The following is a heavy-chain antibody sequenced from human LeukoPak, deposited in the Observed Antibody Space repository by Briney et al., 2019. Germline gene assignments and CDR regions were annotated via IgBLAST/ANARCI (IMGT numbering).Heavy chain of an antibody. CDR3: ARGTNWSPLDFDH. Sequence: PSETLSLTCAVYGGSFSGYYWSWIRQPPGKGLEWIGEINHSGSTNYNPSLKSRVTISVDTSKNQFSLKLSSVTAADTAVYYCARGTNWSPLDFDHWGQGTLVTVSS. CDR2: INHSGST. V-gene: IGHV4-34*01. J-gene: IGHJ4*02. D-gene: IGHD1-20*01. CDR1: GGSFSGYY.